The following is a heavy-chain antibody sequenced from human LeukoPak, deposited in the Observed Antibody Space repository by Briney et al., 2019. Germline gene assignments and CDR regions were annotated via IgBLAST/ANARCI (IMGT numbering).Heavy chain of an antibody. CDR1: GGSFSGYY. V-gene: IGHV4-34*01. J-gene: IGHJ4*02. D-gene: IGHD2-15*01. CDR3: AREGRYCSGGSCLDY. Sequence: SETLSLICAVYGGSFSGYYWSWIRQPPGKGLEWLGEINHSGSTNYNPSLKSRVTISVDTSKNQFSLRLSSVTAADTAVYYCAREGRYCSGGSCLDYWGQGTLVTVSS. CDR2: INHSGST.